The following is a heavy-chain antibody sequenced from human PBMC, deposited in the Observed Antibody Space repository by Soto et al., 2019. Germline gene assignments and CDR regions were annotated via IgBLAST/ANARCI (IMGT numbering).Heavy chain of an antibody. CDR1: GGSISSDGYY. D-gene: IGHD4-17*01. V-gene: IGHV4-31*03. J-gene: IGHJ5*02. Sequence: QVQLQESGPGLVKPSQTLSLTCTVSGGSISSDGYYWSWIRQHPGKGLEWIGYIYYSGSTYYNPSLKSRVTISVDTSKNQFSLKLSSVTAADTAVYYCARGSLDYDDYEYWFDPWGQGTLVTVSS. CDR2: IYYSGST. CDR3: ARGSLDYDDYEYWFDP.